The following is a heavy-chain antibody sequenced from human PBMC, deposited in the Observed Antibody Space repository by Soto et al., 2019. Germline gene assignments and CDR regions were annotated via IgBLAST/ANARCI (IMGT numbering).Heavy chain of an antibody. V-gene: IGHV3-30-3*01. CDR2: ISYDGSNK. Sequence: GGSLRLSCAASGFTFSSYAMHWVRQAPGKGLEWVAVISYDGSNKYYADSVKGRFTISRDNSKNTLYLQMNSLRAEDTAVYYCARDTYNWNAPGQDYYYGMDVWGQGTTVTVSS. D-gene: IGHD1-1*01. CDR1: GFTFSSYA. CDR3: ARDTYNWNAPGQDYYYGMDV. J-gene: IGHJ6*02.